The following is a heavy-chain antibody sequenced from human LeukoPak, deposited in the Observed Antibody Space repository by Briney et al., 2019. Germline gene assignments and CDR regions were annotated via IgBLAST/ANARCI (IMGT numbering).Heavy chain of an antibody. CDR1: GFTFSSYA. D-gene: IGHD3-3*01. CDR2: ISGSGGST. Sequence: PGGSLRLSCAASGFTFSSYAMSWVRQAPGKGLEWVSAISGSGGSTYYADSVKGRFTISRDNSKNTLYLQMNSLRAEDTAVYYCAKDLELYYDFWSGHADVWGKGTTVTVSS. CDR3: AKDLELYYDFWSGHADV. J-gene: IGHJ6*04. V-gene: IGHV3-23*01.